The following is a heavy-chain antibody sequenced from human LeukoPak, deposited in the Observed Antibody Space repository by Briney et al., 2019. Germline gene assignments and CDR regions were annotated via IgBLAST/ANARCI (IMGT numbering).Heavy chain of an antibody. V-gene: IGHV4-59*01. CDR1: GGSFSSYY. CDR3: VRAVDSVGGYDSP. Sequence: SETLSLTCTVSGGSFSSYYWSWIRQPPGKGLEWIGYIYYSGSTNYNPSLKSRVTISLDTSKNQFSLKLSSVTAADTAVYYCVRAVDSVGGYDSPWGQGTLVTVSS. D-gene: IGHD5-12*01. J-gene: IGHJ5*02. CDR2: IYYSGST.